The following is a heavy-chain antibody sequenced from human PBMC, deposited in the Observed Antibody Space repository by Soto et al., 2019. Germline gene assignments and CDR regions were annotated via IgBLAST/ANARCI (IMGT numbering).Heavy chain of an antibody. CDR2: IYYSGTT. D-gene: IGHD3-22*01. Sequence: SETLSLTCAVSGYSISSSNWWGWIRQPPGKGLEWIGYIYYSGTTYYNPSLKSRVTISVDTSKNQFSLKLSSVTAADTAVYYCAREQSLDYYDSSAQTPNDYWGQGTLVTVSS. CDR3: AREQSLDYYDSSAQTPNDY. V-gene: IGHV4-28*03. J-gene: IGHJ4*02. CDR1: GYSISSSNW.